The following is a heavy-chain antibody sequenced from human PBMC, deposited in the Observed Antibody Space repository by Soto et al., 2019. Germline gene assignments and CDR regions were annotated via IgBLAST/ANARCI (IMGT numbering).Heavy chain of an antibody. CDR1: GGSISSYY. V-gene: IGHV4-59*01. J-gene: IGHJ6*02. CDR3: ARDLWGYCGTDCYPLDV. Sequence: SETLSLTCTVSGGSISSYYWSWVRQPPGKGLEWIGYIYYSGFTNYNPSLKSRVTISVDTSKNQFSLKLSSVTAADTAVYYCARDLWGYCGTDCYPLDVWGQGTTVTVSS. D-gene: IGHD2-21*02. CDR2: IYYSGFT.